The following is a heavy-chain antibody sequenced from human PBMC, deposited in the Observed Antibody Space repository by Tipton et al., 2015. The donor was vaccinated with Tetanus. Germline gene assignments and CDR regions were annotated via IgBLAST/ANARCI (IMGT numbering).Heavy chain of an antibody. CDR2: IHHSGST. J-gene: IGHJ5*02. V-gene: IGHV4-4*02. CDR3: ARQADNWFDP. CDR1: GGSISGSNW. Sequence: TLSLTCAVSGGSISGSNWWSWVRQPPGKGLEWIGEIHHSGSTNYNPSLKSPVTISLDTSKNQFSLKMTSVTAADTAVYYCARQADNWFDPWGQGTLVAVSS.